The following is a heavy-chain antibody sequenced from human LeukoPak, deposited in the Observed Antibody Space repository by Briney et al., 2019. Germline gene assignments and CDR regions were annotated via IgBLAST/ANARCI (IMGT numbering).Heavy chain of an antibody. CDR2: IYYSGST. J-gene: IGHJ6*02. D-gene: IGHD2-2*02. V-gene: IGHV4-31*03. CDR3: XXXXXXXXXPAAIDYYYGMDV. CDR1: GGSISSGGYY. Sequence: PSETLSLTCTVSGGSISSGGYYWSWIRQHPGKGLEWIGYIYYSGSTYSNPSLKSRATISVDTSKNLLSLKLSSAAAAETSFYXXXXXXXXXXXPAAIDYYYGMDVWGQGTTVTVSS.